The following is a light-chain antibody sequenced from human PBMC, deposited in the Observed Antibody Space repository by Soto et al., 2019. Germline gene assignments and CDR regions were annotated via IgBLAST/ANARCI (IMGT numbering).Light chain of an antibody. Sequence: SYELTQPPSVSVAPGQTARITCGGNNIGSKNVHWYQQKPGQAPVLVVSDDSDRPSRIPERFSGSNSGNTATLTISRVEAGDEADYYCQVWDSSSVVFGGGTKLTVL. CDR1: NIGSKN. CDR2: DDS. V-gene: IGLV3-21*02. J-gene: IGLJ2*01. CDR3: QVWDSSSVV.